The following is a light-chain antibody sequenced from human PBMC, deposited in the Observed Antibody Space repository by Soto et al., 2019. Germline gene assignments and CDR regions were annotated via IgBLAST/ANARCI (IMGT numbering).Light chain of an antibody. CDR3: QQYCSTPPVT. V-gene: IGKV3-20*01. CDR2: GAS. Sequence: EIVLTQSPGTLSLSPGERATLSCRASQSVSSSYLAWYQQKPGQAPRLLIYGASGRATGIPDRFSGSGCGTDFSLTISRLEHEDYAVFYCQQYCSTPPVTFGQGTRLEIK. CDR1: QSVSSSY. J-gene: IGKJ5*01.